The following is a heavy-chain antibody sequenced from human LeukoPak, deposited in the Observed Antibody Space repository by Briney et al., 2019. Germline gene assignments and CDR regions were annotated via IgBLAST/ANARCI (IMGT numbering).Heavy chain of an antibody. Sequence: PSETLSLTCTVSGASISSSYWSWIRQPPGKGLEWIGYIYYSGTTKYNPSLRSRVTISIDTSKNQFSLKVNSVIAADTAVYYCARGQPQRYNSDWYVNWFDPWGQGTLVSVSS. J-gene: IGHJ5*02. V-gene: IGHV4-59*01. CDR1: GASISSSY. CDR3: ARGQPQRYNSDWYVNWFDP. CDR2: IYYSGTT. D-gene: IGHD6-19*01.